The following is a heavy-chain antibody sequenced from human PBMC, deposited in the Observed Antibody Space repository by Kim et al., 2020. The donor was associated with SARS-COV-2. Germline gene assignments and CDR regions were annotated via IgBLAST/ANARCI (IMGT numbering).Heavy chain of an antibody. D-gene: IGHD6-13*01. V-gene: IGHV1-46*01. Sequence: TSYAQNFQGRVSITRDTSTSTVYMERSSLRSEDTAVYYCARMYSSLGDDYWGQGTLVTVSS. J-gene: IGHJ4*02. CDR2: T. CDR3: ARMYSSLGDDY.